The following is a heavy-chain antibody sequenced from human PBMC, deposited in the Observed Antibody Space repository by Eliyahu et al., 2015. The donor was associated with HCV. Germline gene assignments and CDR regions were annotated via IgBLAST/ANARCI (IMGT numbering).Heavy chain of an antibody. J-gene: IGHJ5*02. V-gene: IGHV3-30*03. Sequence: QVQLVESGGGVVQPGRSLRLSCIASGFTFSSSAMHWVRQAPGKGLEWVAVISYDGRDKYFAASVKGRFTISRDNFKNTLYLQMNSLRTEDTAVYYCARSLAVNWFDVWGQGTLVTVSS. CDR3: ARSLAVNWFDV. CDR1: GFTFSSSA. D-gene: IGHD6-19*01. CDR2: ISYDGRDK.